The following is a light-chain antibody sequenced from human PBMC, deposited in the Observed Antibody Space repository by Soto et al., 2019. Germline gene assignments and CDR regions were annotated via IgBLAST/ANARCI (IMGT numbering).Light chain of an antibody. CDR1: QSVSSN. CDR2: GAS. V-gene: IGKV3-15*01. CDR3: QQYNNWSYT. J-gene: IGKJ2*01. Sequence: EIVMTQSPATLSVSPGERATLSCRASQSVSSNLAWYQQKPGQAPRLLIYGASTRATGIPARFGGSGSGTEFTLTISSLQSEDFAVYYCQQYNNWSYTFGQGTKLEIK.